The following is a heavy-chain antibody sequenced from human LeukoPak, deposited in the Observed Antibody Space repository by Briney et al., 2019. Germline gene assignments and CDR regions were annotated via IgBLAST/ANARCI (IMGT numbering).Heavy chain of an antibody. Sequence: SETLSLTCIVSGGSISSYYWSWIRQPPGKGLEWIGYIYYSGSTNYNPSLKSRVTISVDTSKNQFSLKLSSVTAADTAVYSCASGSYYFDYWGQGTLVTVSS. CDR1: GGSISSYY. J-gene: IGHJ4*02. CDR3: ASGSYYFDY. V-gene: IGHV4-59*01. D-gene: IGHD1-26*01. CDR2: IYYSGST.